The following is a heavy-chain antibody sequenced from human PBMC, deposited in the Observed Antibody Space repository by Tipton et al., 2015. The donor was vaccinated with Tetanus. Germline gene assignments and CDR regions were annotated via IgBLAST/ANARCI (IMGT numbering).Heavy chain of an antibody. D-gene: IGHD6-13*01. V-gene: IGHV4-4*07. CDR2: IYTSGST. CDR3: ARGWGSSWYSFDY. J-gene: IGHJ4*02. Sequence: TLSLTCSVSGDSISSFYWTWIRQPAGKGLEWIGRIYTSGSTNYNPSLKSRVIMSVDTSRRQFSLKLNSVTAADTAVYYCARGWGSSWYSFDYWGQGILVTVSS. CDR1: GDSISSFY.